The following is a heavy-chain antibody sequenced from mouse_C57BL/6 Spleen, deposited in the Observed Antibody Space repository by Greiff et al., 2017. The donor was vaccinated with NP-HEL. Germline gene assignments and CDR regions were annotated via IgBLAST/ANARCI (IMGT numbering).Heavy chain of an antibody. J-gene: IGHJ1*03. CDR3: ARQGGLRWYFDV. Sequence: EVKLMESGGGLVKPGGSLKLSCAASGFTFSSYTMSWVRQTPEKRLEWVATISGGGGNTYYPDSVKGRFTISRDNAKNTLYLQMSSLRSEDTALYYCARQGGLRWYFDVWGTGTTVTVSS. CDR2: ISGGGGNT. D-gene: IGHD2-4*01. CDR1: GFTFSSYT. V-gene: IGHV5-9*01.